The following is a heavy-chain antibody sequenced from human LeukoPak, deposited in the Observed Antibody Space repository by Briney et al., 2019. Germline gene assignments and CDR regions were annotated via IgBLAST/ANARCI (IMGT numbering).Heavy chain of an antibody. CDR1: GYTFTSYA. CDR2: INTNTGNP. V-gene: IGHV7-4-1*02. J-gene: IGHJ6*03. CDR3: ARGLGYCGGGSCGPYYYYMDV. D-gene: IGHD2-15*01. Sequence: ASVKVSCKASGYTFTSYAMNWVRQAPGQGLEWMGWINTNTGNPTYAQGFTGRFVFSLDTSVSTAYLQISSLKAEDTAVYYCARGLGYCGGGSCGPYYYYMDVWGKGTTVTVSS.